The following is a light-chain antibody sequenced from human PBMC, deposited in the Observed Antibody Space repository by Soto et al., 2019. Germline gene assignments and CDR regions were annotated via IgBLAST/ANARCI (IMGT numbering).Light chain of an antibody. J-gene: IGKJ1*01. CDR2: GAS. V-gene: IGKV3-15*01. Sequence: EIVMPQSPATLSVSPGERATLSCRASQSVSSNLAWYQQKPGQAPRLLIYGASTRSTGIQARFSGSGSGTEFTLTISSLQSEDFAVYYCQQYNNWPLTFGQGTKVEIK. CDR3: QQYNNWPLT. CDR1: QSVSSN.